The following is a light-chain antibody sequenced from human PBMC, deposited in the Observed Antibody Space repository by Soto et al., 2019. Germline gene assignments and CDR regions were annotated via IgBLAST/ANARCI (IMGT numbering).Light chain of an antibody. V-gene: IGLV2-8*01. Sequence: QSALTQPPSASGSLGQSVTISCTGTSSDVGAYNYVSWYQQHPGKAPKLMIYEVTRRPSGVPDRFSGSKSGNTASLNVSGLQAEDEADYYCCSYAGSYTWVFGGGTQLTVL. CDR1: SSDVGAYNY. CDR2: EVT. J-gene: IGLJ3*02. CDR3: CSYAGSYTWV.